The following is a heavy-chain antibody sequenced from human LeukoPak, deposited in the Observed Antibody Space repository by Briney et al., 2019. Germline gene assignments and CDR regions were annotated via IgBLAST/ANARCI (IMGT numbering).Heavy chain of an antibody. J-gene: IGHJ4*02. CDR1: GGSISSYY. V-gene: IGHV4-59*12. Sequence: SETLSLTCTVSGGSISSYYWSWIRQPPGKGLEWIGYIYHSGSTYYNPSLKSRVTISVDRSKNQFSLKLSSVTAADTAVYYCARGAISPFDYWGQGTLVTVSS. CDR3: ARGAISPFDY. CDR2: IYHSGST. D-gene: IGHD2-2*01.